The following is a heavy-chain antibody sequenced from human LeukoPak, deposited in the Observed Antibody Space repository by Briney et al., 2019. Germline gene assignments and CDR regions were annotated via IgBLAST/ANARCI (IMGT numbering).Heavy chain of an antibody. CDR3: ARRGNSSGYYYFGY. CDR1: GWSIISYY. CDR2: IYYSGST. Sequence: SETLSLTFTVSGWSIISYYWSWIRQPPGKGLKWIGYIYYSGSTNYNPSLKSRVTISVDTSKNQFSLKLRSVTAADTAVYYCARRGNSSGYYYFGYWGQETLVTVSS. J-gene: IGHJ4*02. D-gene: IGHD3-22*01. V-gene: IGHV4-59*08.